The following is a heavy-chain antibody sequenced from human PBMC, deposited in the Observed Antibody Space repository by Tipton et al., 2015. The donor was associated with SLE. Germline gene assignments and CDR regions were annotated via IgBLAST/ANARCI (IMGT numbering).Heavy chain of an antibody. CDR3: ARGGGSGTNGGAFDI. Sequence: TLSLTCAVYGGSFIGYYWSWIRQPPGKGLEWIGEINHSGSTNYNPSLKSRVTISVDTSKNQFSLKLSSVTAADTAVYYCARGGGSGTNGGAFDIWGQGTMVTVSS. D-gene: IGHD3-10*01. J-gene: IGHJ3*02. CDR2: INHSGST. CDR1: GGSFIGYY. V-gene: IGHV4-34*01.